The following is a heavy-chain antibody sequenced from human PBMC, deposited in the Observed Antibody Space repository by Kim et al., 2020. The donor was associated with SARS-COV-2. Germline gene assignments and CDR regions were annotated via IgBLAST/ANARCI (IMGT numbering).Heavy chain of an antibody. CDR3: ASGSSWYGRGMDV. D-gene: IGHD6-13*01. Sequence: SDEQEVRDRATMTRDTSTSPVYMELSSLRSEDTAVYYCASGSSWYGRGMDVWGQGTTVTVSS. V-gene: IGHV1-46*01. J-gene: IGHJ6*02.